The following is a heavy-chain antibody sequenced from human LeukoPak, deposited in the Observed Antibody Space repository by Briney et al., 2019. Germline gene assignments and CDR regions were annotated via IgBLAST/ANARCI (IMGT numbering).Heavy chain of an antibody. CDR1: GFTFDDYA. J-gene: IGHJ6*02. D-gene: IGHD2-15*01. CDR3: AKGRCSGGSCYRGDYYGMDV. Sequence: GRSLRLSCAASGFTFDDYAMHWVRQAPGKGLEWVSGISWNSGSIGYADSVKGRFTISRDNAKNTLYLQMNSLRAEDTAVYYCAKGRCSGGSCYRGDYYGMDVWGQGTTVTVSS. V-gene: IGHV3-9*01. CDR2: ISWNSGSI.